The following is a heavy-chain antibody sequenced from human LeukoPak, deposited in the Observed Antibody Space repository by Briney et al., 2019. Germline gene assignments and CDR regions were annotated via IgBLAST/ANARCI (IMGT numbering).Heavy chain of an antibody. CDR2: ICYDGSNK. Sequence: GGSLRLSCAASGFTFSSYGMHWVRQAPGKGLEWVAVICYDGSNKYYADSVKGRFTISRDNSKNTLYLQMNSLRAEDTAVYYCARDRDGQGVDYWGQGTLVTVSS. V-gene: IGHV3-33*01. CDR3: ARDRDGQGVDY. J-gene: IGHJ4*02. CDR1: GFTFSSYG. D-gene: IGHD5-24*01.